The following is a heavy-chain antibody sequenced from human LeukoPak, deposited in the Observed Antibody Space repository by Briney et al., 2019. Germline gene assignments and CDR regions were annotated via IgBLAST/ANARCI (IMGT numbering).Heavy chain of an antibody. D-gene: IGHD3-16*01. CDR3: ARGGGKGDSFDI. CDR1: GFTVSSNY. Sequence: QSGGSLRLSCAASGFTVSSNYMSWVRQAPGKGLEWVSVIYTGGSTYYADSVKGRFTISREVSKNTLHLEMNSLRAEDTAVYYCARGGGKGDSFDIWGQGTMVTVSS. J-gene: IGHJ3*02. V-gene: IGHV3-53*01. CDR2: IYTGGST.